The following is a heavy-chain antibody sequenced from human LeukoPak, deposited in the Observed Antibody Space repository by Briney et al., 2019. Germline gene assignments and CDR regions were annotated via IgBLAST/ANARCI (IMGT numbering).Heavy chain of an antibody. CDR3: AKDRVGSTMVRGVIVWFDP. Sequence: GGSLRLSCAASGFTFSSYGMHWVRQAPGKGLEWVAFIRYDGSNKYYADSVKGRFTISRVNSKNTLYLQMNSLRAEDTAVYYCAKDRVGSTMVRGVIVWFDPWGQGTLVTVSS. D-gene: IGHD3-10*01. CDR2: IRYDGSNK. V-gene: IGHV3-30*02. CDR1: GFTFSSYG. J-gene: IGHJ5*02.